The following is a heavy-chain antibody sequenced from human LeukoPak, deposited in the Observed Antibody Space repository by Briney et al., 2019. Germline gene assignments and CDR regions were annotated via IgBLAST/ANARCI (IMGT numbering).Heavy chain of an antibody. CDR1: GYSFTSYW. V-gene: IGHV5-10-1*04. CDR3: ARQRRILGSTHFYYGMDV. CDR2: IDPSDSYT. D-gene: IGHD1-26*01. Sequence: GESLKISCKGSGYSFTSYWISWVRQMPGKGLEWMGRIDPSDSYTNYSPSFQGQVTISADKSINTAYLQWSSLKASDTAMYYCARQRRILGSTHFYYGMDVWGQGTTVTVSS. J-gene: IGHJ6*02.